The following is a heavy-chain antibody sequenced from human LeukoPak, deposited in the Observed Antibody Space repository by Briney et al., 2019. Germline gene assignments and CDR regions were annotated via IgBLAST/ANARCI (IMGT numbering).Heavy chain of an antibody. J-gene: IGHJ6*03. D-gene: IGHD3-10*01. CDR3: ARITMVRGVKGMYYYYYMYV. V-gene: IGHV1-2*06. CDR2: INPNSGGT. Sequence: ASVKVSCKASGYTFTGYYMHLVRQAPGQGLEWMGRINPNSGGTNYAQKFQGRVTMTRDTSISTAYMELSRLRSDDTAVYYCARITMVRGVKGMYYYYYMYVWGTGTTVTVSS. CDR1: GYTFTGYY.